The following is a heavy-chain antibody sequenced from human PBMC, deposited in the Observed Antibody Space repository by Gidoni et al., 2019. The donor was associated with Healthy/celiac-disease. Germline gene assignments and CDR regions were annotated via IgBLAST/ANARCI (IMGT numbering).Heavy chain of an antibody. J-gene: IGHJ6*02. CDR3: ARGLTVPTYYYYGMDV. Sequence: QVQLVQSGAEVKKPGASVTVSCKASGYTFTSYYMHWVRQAPGQGLEWMGIINPSGGSTSYAQKFQGRVTMTRDTSTSTVYMELSSLRSEDTAVYYCARGLTVPTYYYYGMDVWGQGTTVTVSS. D-gene: IGHD3-9*01. V-gene: IGHV1-46*03. CDR2: INPSGGST. CDR1: GYTFTSYY.